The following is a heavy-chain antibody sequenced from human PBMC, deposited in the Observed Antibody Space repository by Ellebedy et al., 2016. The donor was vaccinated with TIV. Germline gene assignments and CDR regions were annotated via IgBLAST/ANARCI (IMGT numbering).Heavy chain of an antibody. J-gene: IGHJ4*02. D-gene: IGHD3-16*02. CDR3: SRHSNYDYLWGTYRADFDY. CDR2: FYYTGST. Sequence: MPSETLSLTCTVSGVSIRTSPYYWVWIRQPPGKGLEWIGSFYYTGSTYYNPSLKSRVTMSVDTSKNQFSLKLRSVTAADTAVYYCSRHSNYDYLWGTYRADFDYWGQGTLVTVSS. V-gene: IGHV4-39*01. CDR1: GVSIRTSPYY.